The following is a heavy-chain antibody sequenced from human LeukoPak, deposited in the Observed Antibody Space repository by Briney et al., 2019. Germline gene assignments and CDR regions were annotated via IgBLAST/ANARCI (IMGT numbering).Heavy chain of an antibody. CDR1: GFTFSSYW. V-gene: IGHV3-74*03. Sequence: GGSLRLSCAASGFTFSSYWMHWVRQAPGKGLVWVSRINTDGSSTTYADSVRGRFTISRDNAKNTLYLEMNSLRAEDTAVYYCARDRYCTTTRCSDYWGQGTLVTVSS. CDR3: ARDRYCTTTRCSDY. J-gene: IGHJ4*02. CDR2: INTDGSST. D-gene: IGHD2-2*01.